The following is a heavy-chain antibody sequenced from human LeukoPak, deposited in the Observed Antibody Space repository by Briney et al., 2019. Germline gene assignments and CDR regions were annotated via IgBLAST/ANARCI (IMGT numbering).Heavy chain of an antibody. J-gene: IGHJ4*02. CDR2: ISSSGSTI. CDR1: GFTFSDDY. V-gene: IGHV3-11*01. CDR3: VFKQRTEYDILTGFLPELGFDY. Sequence: GGSLRLSCAASGFTFSDDYMSWIRQAPGKGLELVSYISSSGSTIYYADSVKGRFTISRDNAKNSLYLQVNSLRAEDTAVYYCVFKQRTEYDILTGFLPELGFDYWGQGTLVTVSS. D-gene: IGHD3-9*01.